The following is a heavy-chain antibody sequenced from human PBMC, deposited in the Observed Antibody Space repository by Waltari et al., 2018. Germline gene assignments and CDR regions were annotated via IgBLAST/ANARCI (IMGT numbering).Heavy chain of an antibody. J-gene: IGHJ6*02. CDR1: GFNFSSYW. D-gene: IGHD1-1*01. CDR2: ISSDASDT. CDR3: ARVARRTYRSPVPGRHYYYGMDV. V-gene: IGHV3-74*03. Sequence: EEQLVESGGGLVQPGDSLRLSCAASGFNFSSYWMTWVRQAPGKGPLWVSRISSDASDTTYADSVKGRFTISRDNAKNTLYLQMNRLRAEDTAVYYCARVARRTYRSPVPGRHYYYGMDVWGQGTTVTVSS.